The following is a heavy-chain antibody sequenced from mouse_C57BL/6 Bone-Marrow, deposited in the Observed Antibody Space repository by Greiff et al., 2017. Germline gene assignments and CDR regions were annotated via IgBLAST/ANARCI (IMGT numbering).Heavy chain of an antibody. V-gene: IGHV2-2*01. CDR3: ATPYSNFDG. CDR2: LWSGGST. Sequence: VQLQQSGPGLVQPSQSLSITCTVSGFSLTSYGVHWVRQSPGKGLEWLGVLWSGGSTDYNAAFISRLSISKDNPKSQVFFKMNSLQADDTAIYYCATPYSNFDGWGQGTTRTVSS. CDR1: GFSLTSYG. J-gene: IGHJ2*01. D-gene: IGHD2-5*01.